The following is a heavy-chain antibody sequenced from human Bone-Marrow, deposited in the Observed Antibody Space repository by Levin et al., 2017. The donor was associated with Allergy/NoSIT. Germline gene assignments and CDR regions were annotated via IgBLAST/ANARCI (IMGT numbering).Heavy chain of an antibody. V-gene: IGHV4-39*01. CDR2: IYYSGST. Sequence: ASETLSLTCTVSGGSISSSSYYWGWIRQPPGKGLEWIGSIYYSGSTYYNPSLKSRVTISVDTSKNQFSLKLSSVTAADTAVYYCATTELGAFDIWGQGTMVTVSS. D-gene: IGHD3-16*01. CDR1: GGSISSSSYY. J-gene: IGHJ3*02. CDR3: ATTELGAFDI.